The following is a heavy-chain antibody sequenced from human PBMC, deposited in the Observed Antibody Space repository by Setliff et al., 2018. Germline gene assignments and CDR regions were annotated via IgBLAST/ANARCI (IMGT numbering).Heavy chain of an antibody. V-gene: IGHV4-39*07. J-gene: IGHJ4*02. CDR1: GGPVTRTTTF. D-gene: IGHD4-17*01. CDR3: ARAAVTSGARADYFDN. Sequence: SETLSLTCTVSGGPVTRTTTFWGWVRQTPGKGLEWIGXTXXXXXXXYNPSLNXXVTISEDTSKNQFSLKLTSVTAADAAVYYCARAAVTSGARADYFDNWGRGTLVTVSS. CDR2: TXXXXXX.